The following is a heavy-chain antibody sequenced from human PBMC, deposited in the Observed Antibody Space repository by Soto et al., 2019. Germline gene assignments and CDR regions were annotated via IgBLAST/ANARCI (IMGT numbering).Heavy chain of an antibody. CDR3: LKEGNGILTGYYDY. J-gene: IGHJ4*02. V-gene: IGHV3-64D*06. CDR1: GFTFSSYD. Sequence: GGSLRLSCSASGFTFSSYDMHWVRQAPGKGLEYVSAISSNGGSTYYADSVKGRFTISRDNSKNTLYLQMSSLRAEDTAVYYCLKEGNGILTGYYDYWGQGTLVTVSS. CDR2: ISSNGGST. D-gene: IGHD3-9*01.